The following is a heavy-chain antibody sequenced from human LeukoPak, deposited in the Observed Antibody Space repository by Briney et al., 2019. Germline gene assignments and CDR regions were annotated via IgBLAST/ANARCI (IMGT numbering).Heavy chain of an antibody. J-gene: IGHJ4*02. CDR2: MNPNSGNT. CDR3: AREGAYDSSGYYRDY. V-gene: IGHV1-8*03. D-gene: IGHD3-22*01. Sequence: ASVKVSCKASGYTFTSYDINWVRQATGQGLEWMGWMNPNSGNTGYAQKFQGRVTITRNTSISTAYMELSSLRSEDTAVYHCAREGAYDSSGYYRDYWGQGTLVTVSS. CDR1: GYTFTSYD.